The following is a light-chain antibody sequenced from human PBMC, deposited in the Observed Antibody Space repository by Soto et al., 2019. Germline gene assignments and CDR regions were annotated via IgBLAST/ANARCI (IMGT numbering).Light chain of an antibody. Sequence: DIPMTQSPSSLSASVGDTVTITCRASQNIGTFLNWYQQKSGKAPDLLISGASSLLTGVPSRFSGSGSGTGFTLTISNQHPEDFATYHCQQILNTPRTFCPGTKVEVK. CDR1: QNIGTF. J-gene: IGKJ1*01. V-gene: IGKV1-39*01. CDR2: GAS. CDR3: QQILNTPRT.